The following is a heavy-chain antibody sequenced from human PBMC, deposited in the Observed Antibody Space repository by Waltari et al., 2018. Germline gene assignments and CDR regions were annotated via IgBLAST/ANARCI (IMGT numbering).Heavy chain of an antibody. D-gene: IGHD3-22*01. V-gene: IGHV3-74*01. CDR2: ISRAGNDT. Sequence: EVQLVESGGGLVQPGGSLRLSCAVSGFPFSNHWMHWVRQTPGKGLMWVARISRAGNDTVYADSVRGRFIISRDNAKNMLYLQMTSLRAEDTAVYYCTTFTTPNDYWGRGTLVTVSS. CDR1: GFPFSNHW. J-gene: IGHJ4*02. CDR3: TTFTTPNDY.